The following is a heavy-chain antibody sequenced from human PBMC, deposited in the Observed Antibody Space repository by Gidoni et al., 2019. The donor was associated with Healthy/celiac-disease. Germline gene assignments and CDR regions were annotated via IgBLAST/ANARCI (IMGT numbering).Heavy chain of an antibody. J-gene: IGHJ6*02. Sequence: EVQLVESGGGLVQPGGSLRLSCAASGFTFSSYWMSWVRQAPGKGLEWVANIKQDGSEKYYVDSVKGRFTISRDNAKNSLYLQMNSLRAEDTAVYYCARVGSSGVWLSYYYYYGMDVWGQGTTVTVSS. CDR3: ARVGSSGVWLSYYYYYGMDV. D-gene: IGHD3-9*01. CDR1: GFTFSSYW. V-gene: IGHV3-7*01. CDR2: IKQDGSEK.